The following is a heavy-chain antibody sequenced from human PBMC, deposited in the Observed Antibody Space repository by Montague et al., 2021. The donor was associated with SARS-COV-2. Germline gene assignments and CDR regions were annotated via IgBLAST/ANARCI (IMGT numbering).Heavy chain of an antibody. J-gene: IGHJ6*02. D-gene: IGHD3-3*01. V-gene: IGHV4-59*12. CDR3: ARWGEYYDSPYYYYAMDV. CDR1: GGSISPYY. CDR2: TSYSGST. Sequence: SATLSLTCTVSGGSISPYYWSWIRQSPGKGLECIGYTSYSGSTDYNPSLKSRVTISIDTSKNQFSLKLSSVTAADTAVYYCARWGEYYDSPYYYYAMDVWGQGTTVTVSS.